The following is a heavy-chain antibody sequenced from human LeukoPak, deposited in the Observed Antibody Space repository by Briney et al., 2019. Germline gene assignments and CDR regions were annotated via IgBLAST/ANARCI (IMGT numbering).Heavy chain of an antibody. CDR2: ISSSSSYI. V-gene: IGHV3-21*01. J-gene: IGHJ4*02. CDR3: ASEDYDSSGVLDY. Sequence: GGSLRPSCAASGFTFSSYSMNWVRQAPGKGLEWVSSISSSSSYIYYADSVKGRFTISRDNAKNSLYLQMNSLRAEDTAVYYCASEDYDSSGVLDYWGQGTLVTVSS. CDR1: GFTFSSYS. D-gene: IGHD3-22*01.